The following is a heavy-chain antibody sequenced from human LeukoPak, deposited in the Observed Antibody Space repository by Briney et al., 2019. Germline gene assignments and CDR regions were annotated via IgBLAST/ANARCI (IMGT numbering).Heavy chain of an antibody. CDR3: ARKDYYDSSGYFY. CDR1: GGSISSSNYF. CDR2: IFYSGST. V-gene: IGHV4-39*07. D-gene: IGHD3-22*01. Sequence: SETLSLTCTVSGGSISSSNYFWGWIRQPPGKGLEWIGSIFYSGSTNYNPSLKSRVTISLDTSKNQFSLKLSSVTAADTAVYYCARKDYYDSSGYFYWGQGTLVTVSS. J-gene: IGHJ4*02.